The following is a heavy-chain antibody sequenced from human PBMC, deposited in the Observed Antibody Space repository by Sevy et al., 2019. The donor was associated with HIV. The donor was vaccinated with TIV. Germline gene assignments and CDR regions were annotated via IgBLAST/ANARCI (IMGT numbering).Heavy chain of an antibody. J-gene: IGHJ5*02. Sequence: ASVKVSGKASGYTFTSYDINWVRQATGQGLEWMGWMNPNSGNTGYAQKFQGRVTMTRNTSIRTAYMELSSLRSEDTAVYYCARIHRAYCGGDCYYNWFDPWGQGTLVTVSS. D-gene: IGHD2-21*02. CDR1: GYTFTSYD. V-gene: IGHV1-8*01. CDR3: ARIHRAYCGGDCYYNWFDP. CDR2: MNPNSGNT.